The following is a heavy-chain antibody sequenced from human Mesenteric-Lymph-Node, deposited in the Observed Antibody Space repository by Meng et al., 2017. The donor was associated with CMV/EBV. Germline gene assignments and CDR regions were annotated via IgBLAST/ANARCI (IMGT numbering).Heavy chain of an antibody. CDR1: GGSMNNYY. J-gene: IGHJ6*02. CDR3: ARKGPNYSGMDV. V-gene: IGHV4-59*01. Sequence: GSLRLSCSVSGGSMNNYYWSWIRQPPGKGLEWIGYVLDSGHINYNPSLKSRVSMSADTSKNQFSLQPSSVITADTAVYYCARKGPNYSGMDVWGQGIAVTVSS. CDR2: VLDSGHI.